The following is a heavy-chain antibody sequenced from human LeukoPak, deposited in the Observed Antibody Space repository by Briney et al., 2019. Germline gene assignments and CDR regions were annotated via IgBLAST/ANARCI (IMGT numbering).Heavy chain of an antibody. CDR2: INPNSGGT. CDR3: ARGGRGDSSGYYYVSYVV. CDR1: GYTFTGYY. V-gene: IGHV1-2*06. J-gene: IGHJ4*02. D-gene: IGHD3-22*01. Sequence: ASVKVPCKASGYTFTGYYMHWVRQAPGQGLEWMGRINPNSGGTNYAQKFQGRVTMTRDTSISTAYMELSRLRSDDTAVYYCARGGRGDSSGYYYVSYVVWGQGTLVTVSS.